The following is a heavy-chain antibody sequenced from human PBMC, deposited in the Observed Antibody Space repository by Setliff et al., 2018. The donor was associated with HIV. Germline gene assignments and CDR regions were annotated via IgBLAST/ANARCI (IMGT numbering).Heavy chain of an antibody. Sequence: SETLSLTCTVTGGSISSSHDFWNWIRQPPGKGLEWIGAIANGGITYYNPSLTSRVTVTVHTSKNQLSLKVTSVTAADTAVYYCARVPGRGYYVTSGDFDYWGLGTLVTVSS. CDR3: ARVPGRGYYVTSGDFDY. D-gene: IGHD3-22*01. J-gene: IGHJ4*02. CDR2: IANGGIT. CDR1: GGSISSSHDF. V-gene: IGHV4-39*07.